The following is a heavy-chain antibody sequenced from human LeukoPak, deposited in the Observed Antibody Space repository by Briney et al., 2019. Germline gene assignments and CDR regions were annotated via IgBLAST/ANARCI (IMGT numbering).Heavy chain of an antibody. Sequence: ASVKVSCKASGYNLTNYGINWVRQAPGQGLEWMGWINPNSGGTNYAQKFQGRVTMTRDTSISTAYMELSRLRSDDTAVYYCARGRWFGELSPLDYWGQGTLVTVSS. D-gene: IGHD3-10*01. CDR3: ARGRWFGELSPLDY. CDR1: GYNLTNYG. CDR2: INPNSGGT. V-gene: IGHV1-2*02. J-gene: IGHJ4*02.